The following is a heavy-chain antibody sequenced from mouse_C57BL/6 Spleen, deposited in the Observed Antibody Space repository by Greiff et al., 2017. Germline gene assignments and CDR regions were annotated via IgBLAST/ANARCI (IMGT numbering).Heavy chain of an antibody. V-gene: IGHV1-26*01. CDR2: INPNNGGT. J-gene: IGHJ3*01. D-gene: IGHD2-4*01. Sequence: EVQLQQSGPELVKPGASVKISCKASGYTFTDYYMNWVKQSHGKSLEWIGDINPNNGGTSYNQKFKGKATLTVDKSSSTAYMELRSLTSEDSAVYYCARREIYYDYDAGFAYWGQGTLVTVSA. CDR3: ARREIYYDYDAGFAY. CDR1: GYTFTDYY.